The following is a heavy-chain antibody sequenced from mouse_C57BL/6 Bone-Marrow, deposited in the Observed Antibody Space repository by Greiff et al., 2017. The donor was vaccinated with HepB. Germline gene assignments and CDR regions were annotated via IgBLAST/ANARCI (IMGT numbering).Heavy chain of an antibody. CDR1: GYTFTSYW. J-gene: IGHJ1*03. Sequence: QVQLQQPGAELVKPGASVKMSCKASGYTFTSYWITWVKQRPGQGLEWIGDIYPGSGSNNYNEKFKSKATLTVDTSSSTAYMQLSSLTSEDSAVYYCARSGTTVVAKDWYFDVWGTETTVTVSS. CDR3: ARSGTTVVAKDWYFDV. D-gene: IGHD1-1*01. V-gene: IGHV1-55*01. CDR2: IYPGSGSN.